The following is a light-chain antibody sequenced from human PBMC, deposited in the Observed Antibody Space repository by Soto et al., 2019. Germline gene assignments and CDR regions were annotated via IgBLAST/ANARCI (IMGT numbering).Light chain of an antibody. CDR1: SSNIGAGYD. CDR2: GNS. Sequence: QSVLTQPPSVSGAPGQRGTISCTGSSSNIGAGYDVHWYQQLPGTAPKLLIYGNSNRPSGVPDRFSGSTSGTSASLAITGLQAEDEADYYCQSYDSSLSGPVVFGGGTKLTVL. J-gene: IGLJ2*01. V-gene: IGLV1-40*01. CDR3: QSYDSSLSGPVV.